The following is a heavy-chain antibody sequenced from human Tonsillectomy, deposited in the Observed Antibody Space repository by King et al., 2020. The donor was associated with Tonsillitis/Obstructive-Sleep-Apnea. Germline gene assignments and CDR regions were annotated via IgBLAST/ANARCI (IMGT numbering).Heavy chain of an antibody. D-gene: IGHD3-3*01. V-gene: IGHV3-48*03. CDR2: ITSSGSTM. J-gene: IGHJ5*02. CDR3: ARDLDVNWCDP. CDR1: AFTFSSYE. Sequence: VQLVESGGGLVHPGGSLRLSCAASAFTFSSYEMNWVRQAPGKGLEWVSYITSSGSTMYYADSVKGRFTISRDNAKNSLYLQMYSLRAEDTAVYYCARDLDVNWCDPWGQGTLVTVSS.